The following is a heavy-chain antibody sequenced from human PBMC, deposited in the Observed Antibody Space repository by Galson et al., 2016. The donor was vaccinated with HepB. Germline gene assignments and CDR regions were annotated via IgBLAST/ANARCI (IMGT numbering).Heavy chain of an antibody. CDR3: ATISTGDYYFNY. Sequence: SLRLSCAASGFTFDDYVLHWVRQAPGKGLEWVSLISWDGGSTFYADSVKGRFTISRDNSKNSLFLKMDSLRTEDTAFYYCATISTGDYYFNYWGHGTLVTVSS. J-gene: IGHJ4*01. CDR1: GFTFDDYV. CDR2: ISWDGGST. V-gene: IGHV3-43*01. D-gene: IGHD2-21*02.